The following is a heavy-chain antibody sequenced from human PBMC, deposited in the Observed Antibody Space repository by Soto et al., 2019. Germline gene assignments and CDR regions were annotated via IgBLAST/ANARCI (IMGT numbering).Heavy chain of an antibody. V-gene: IGHV1-18*01. CDR1: CYTFSNYG. CDR2: ISLYSDGT. J-gene: IGHJ5*02. D-gene: IGHD2-2*01. Sequence: QVQLVQSGGEVKRPGASVKVSCKTSCYTFSNYGITWVRQAPGQPLEWLGWISLYSDGTNYAQKFQCRFSMTTDTSTTTAYMELRSLRSDDTAVYYCARVVPGAEAWFGPWGQGTLVTVSS. CDR3: ARVVPGAEAWFGP.